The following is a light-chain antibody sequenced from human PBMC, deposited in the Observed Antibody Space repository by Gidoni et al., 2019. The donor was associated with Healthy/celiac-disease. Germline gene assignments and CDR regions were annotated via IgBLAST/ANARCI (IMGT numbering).Light chain of an antibody. V-gene: IGKV1-39*01. CDR2: AAS. J-gene: IGKJ1*01. CDR3: QQSYSTPPT. CDR1: QSISSY. Sequence: DIQMTQSPSSLSASVGDRVTITCPASQSISSYLNWYQQKPGKAPKPLIYAASSLQSGVPSRFRGSGSGTDFTLTISSLQPEDFATYYCQQSYSTPPTFGQGTKVEIK.